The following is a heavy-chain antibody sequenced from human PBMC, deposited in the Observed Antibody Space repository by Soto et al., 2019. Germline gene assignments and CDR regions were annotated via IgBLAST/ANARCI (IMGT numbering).Heavy chain of an antibody. CDR1: GGTFSSYS. J-gene: IGHJ5*01. D-gene: IGHD3-3*01. CDR3: ATRLSISGVVMSWFDP. V-gene: IGHV1-69*01. Sequence: QVQLVQSGAEVKEPGSSVKVSCKASGGTFSSYSTSWVRQAPGQGLEWMGGIIPILGTPQYARKFQGRVTITADESTTTAYMELSRLRSDYTAVYYCATRLSISGVVMSWFDPWGRGSLVTVSS. CDR2: IIPILGTP.